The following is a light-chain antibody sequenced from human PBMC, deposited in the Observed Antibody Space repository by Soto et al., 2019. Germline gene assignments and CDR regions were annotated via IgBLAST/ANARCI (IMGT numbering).Light chain of an antibody. J-gene: IGLJ3*02. CDR2: EVS. CDR3: SSYTTISTLEV. CDR1: SSDVGGYNY. Sequence: QSALTQPGSVSGSPGQSITISCTGTSSDVGGYNYVSWYQQHPGKAPKLMVYEVSNRPSGVSNRFSGSKSGNTASLTISGLQAEDEADYYCSSYTTISTLEVFGGGTKVTVL. V-gene: IGLV2-14*01.